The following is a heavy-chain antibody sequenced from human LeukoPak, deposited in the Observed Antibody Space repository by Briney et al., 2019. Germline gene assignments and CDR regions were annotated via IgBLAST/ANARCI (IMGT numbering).Heavy chain of an antibody. D-gene: IGHD3-10*01. CDR3: ARSLALLWFGELPAPYYFDY. CDR2: INPSGGST. CDR1: GYTFTSYY. J-gene: IGHJ4*02. Sequence: ASVKVSCKASGYTFTSYYMHWVRQAPGQGLEWMGIINPSGGSTSYAQKFQGRVTMTRDTSTSTVYMELSSLRSEDTAVYYCARSLALLWFGELPAPYYFDYWGPGTLVTVSS. V-gene: IGHV1-46*01.